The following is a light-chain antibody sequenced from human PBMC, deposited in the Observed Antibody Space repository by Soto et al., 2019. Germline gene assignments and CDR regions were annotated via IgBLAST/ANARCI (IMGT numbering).Light chain of an antibody. CDR2: GAS. CDR1: QSVSSN. V-gene: IGKV3-15*01. Sequence: RVLTQSPATLSVSPGERATLSCRDSQSVSSNLACYQQKPGQGPRLLIYGASTRATGTPARFSGSGSGTEFTLTISSLQSEDFAVYYCQQYNNRWTFGQGTKVDIK. CDR3: QQYNNRWT. J-gene: IGKJ1*01.